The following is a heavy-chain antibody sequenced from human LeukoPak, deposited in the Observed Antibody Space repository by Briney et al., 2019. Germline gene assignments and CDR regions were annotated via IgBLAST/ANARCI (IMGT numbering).Heavy chain of an antibody. CDR3: AKERTSGSYRYYFDY. CDR1: GFTFSYHW. Sequence: PGGSLTLSCAASGFTFSYHWMTSVRQAPGKGLEWVANIKNDGAVKNYVDSVKGRFTISRDNAKNSRYLQMNSLRAEDTAVYYCAKERTSGSYRYYFDYWGQGTLVTVSS. CDR2: IKNDGAVK. D-gene: IGHD1-26*01. V-gene: IGHV3-7*01. J-gene: IGHJ4*02.